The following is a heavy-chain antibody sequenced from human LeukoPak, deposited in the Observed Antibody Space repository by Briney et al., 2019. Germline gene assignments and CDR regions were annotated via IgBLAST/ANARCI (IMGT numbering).Heavy chain of an antibody. Sequence: GGSLRLSCAASGFTFDDYAMHWVRQAPGKGLEWVSLISWDGGSTYYADSVKGRFIISRDNSKNSLYLQMNSLRAEDTALYYCATTIAAAGKGYYYMDVWGKGTTVTVSS. CDR2: ISWDGGST. V-gene: IGHV3-43D*03. CDR3: ATTIAAAGKGYYYMDV. J-gene: IGHJ6*03. D-gene: IGHD6-13*01. CDR1: GFTFDDYA.